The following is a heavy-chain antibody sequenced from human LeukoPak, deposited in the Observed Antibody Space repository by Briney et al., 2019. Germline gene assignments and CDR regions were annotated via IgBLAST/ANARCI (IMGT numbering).Heavy chain of an antibody. CDR1: GFTFSSYS. D-gene: IGHD3-10*01. CDR2: ISSSSSTI. Sequence: PGGSLRLSCAASGFTFSSYSMNWVRQAPGKGLEWVSYISSSSSTIYYADSVEGRFTISRDNAKNSLYLQMNSLRAEDTAVYYCAKSGTMVRGVIISRSYYYYYYMDVWGKGTTVTVSS. V-gene: IGHV3-48*01. J-gene: IGHJ6*03. CDR3: AKSGTMVRGVIISRSYYYYYYMDV.